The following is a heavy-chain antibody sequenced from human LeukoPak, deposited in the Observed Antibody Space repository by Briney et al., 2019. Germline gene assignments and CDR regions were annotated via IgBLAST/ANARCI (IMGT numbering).Heavy chain of an antibody. CDR1: GYTFTSYA. CDR2: INTNTGNP. D-gene: IGHD6-13*01. Sequence: ASVKVSCKASGYTFTSYAMNWVRQAPGQGLEWMGWINTNTGNPTYAQGFTGRFVLSLDTSVSTAYLQISSLKAEDTAVYYCASLSSYSSSWVYYYGMDVWGQGTTVTVSS. V-gene: IGHV7-4-1*02. CDR3: ASLSSYSSSWVYYYGMDV. J-gene: IGHJ6*02.